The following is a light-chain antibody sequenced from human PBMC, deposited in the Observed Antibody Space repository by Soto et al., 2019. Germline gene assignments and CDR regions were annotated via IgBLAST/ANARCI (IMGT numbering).Light chain of an antibody. Sequence: QSALTQPPSASGSPGQSVTISCTGTSSDVGAYKYVSWYQQHPGKAPKLMIYAVNKRPSGVPDRFSGSKSGNTASLTVSGLQAEDEADYYCQACASSTDVFGAGTKVTVL. CDR1: SSDVGAYKY. CDR3: QACASSTDV. V-gene: IGLV2-8*01. J-gene: IGLJ1*01. CDR2: AVN.